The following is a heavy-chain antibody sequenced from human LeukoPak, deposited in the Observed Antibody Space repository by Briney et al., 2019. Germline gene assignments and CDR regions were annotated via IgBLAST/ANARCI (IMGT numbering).Heavy chain of an antibody. CDR2: INTNTGNP. J-gene: IGHJ6*02. CDR1: GYTFTDYA. CDR3: ARVFAADYYFYGMDV. D-gene: IGHD6-13*01. Sequence: ASVKVSCKASGYTFTDYAMNWVRQAPGQGLEWMGRINTNTGNPTYAQDFTGRFVFSLDTSARTAYLQISSLKAEDTAVYYCARVFAADYYFYGMDVWGQGTTVTVSS. V-gene: IGHV7-4-1*02.